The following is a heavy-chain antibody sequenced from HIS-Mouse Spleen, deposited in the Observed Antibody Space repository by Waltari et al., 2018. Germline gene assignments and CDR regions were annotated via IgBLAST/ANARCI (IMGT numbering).Heavy chain of an antibody. CDR1: GASLSSTSSY. CDR3: AREIPYSSSWYDWYFDL. CDR2: IYYRGST. Sequence: QLQLQESGPGLVKPSETLSLTCTVSGASLSSTSSYWGWIRQPPGKGLEWIGSIYYRGSTYYNPSLKSRVTISVDTSKNQFSLKLSSVTAADTAVYYCAREIPYSSSWYDWYFDLWGRGTLVTVSS. D-gene: IGHD6-13*01. V-gene: IGHV4-39*07. J-gene: IGHJ2*01.